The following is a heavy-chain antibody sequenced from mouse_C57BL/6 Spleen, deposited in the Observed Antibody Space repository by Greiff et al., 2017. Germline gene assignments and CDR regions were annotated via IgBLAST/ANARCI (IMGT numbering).Heavy chain of an antibody. CDR3: ARDSYYSRFDY. Sequence: VQLQQSGPELVKPGTSVKISCKASGYAFSSSWMNWVKQRPGKGLEWIGRIYPGDGDTNYNGKFKGKATLTADKSSSTAYMQLSSLTSEDSAVYFCARDSYYSRFDYWGQGTTLTVSS. V-gene: IGHV1-82*01. J-gene: IGHJ2*01. CDR1: GYAFSSSW. CDR2: IYPGDGDT. D-gene: IGHD2-12*01.